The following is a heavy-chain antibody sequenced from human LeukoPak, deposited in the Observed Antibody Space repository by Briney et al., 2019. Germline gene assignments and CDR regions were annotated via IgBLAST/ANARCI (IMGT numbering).Heavy chain of an antibody. CDR1: GFTFSSYA. V-gene: IGHV3-64*01. D-gene: IGHD4-17*01. J-gene: IGHJ4*02. Sequence: HPGGSLRLSCAASGFTFSSYAMHWVRQAPGKGLEYVSAISSNGGSTYYANSVKGRFTISRDNSKNTLYLQMGSLRAEDMAVYYCAREDRDGDFDYWGQGTLVTVSS. CDR2: ISSNGGST. CDR3: AREDRDGDFDY.